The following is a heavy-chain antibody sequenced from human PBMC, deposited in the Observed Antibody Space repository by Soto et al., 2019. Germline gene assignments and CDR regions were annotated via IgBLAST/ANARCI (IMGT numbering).Heavy chain of an antibody. CDR3: AKDLLGPGRAYGMDV. J-gene: IGHJ6*02. CDR1: GFTFSSYG. D-gene: IGHD7-27*01. V-gene: IGHV3-30*18. Sequence: QVQLVESGGGVVQPGRSLRLSCAASGFTFSSYGMHWVRQAPGKGLEWMAVISYDGSNKYYADSVKGRFTISRDNSKKTLYLQMNSLRAEDTAVYYCAKDLLGPGRAYGMDVWGQGTTVTVSS. CDR2: ISYDGSNK.